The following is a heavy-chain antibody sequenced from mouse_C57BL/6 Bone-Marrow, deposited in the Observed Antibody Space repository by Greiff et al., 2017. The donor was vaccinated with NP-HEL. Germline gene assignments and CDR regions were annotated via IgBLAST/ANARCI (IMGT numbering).Heavy chain of an antibody. D-gene: IGHD1-1*01. J-gene: IGHJ2*01. V-gene: IGHV1-19*01. CDR3: ARRHYYGSSYEGFDY. Sequence: VHVKQSGPVLVKPGASVKMSCKASGYTFTDYYMNWVKQSHGKSLEWIGVINPYNGGTSYNQKFKGKATLTVDKSSSTAYMELNSLTSEDSAVYYCARRHYYGSSYEGFDYWGQGTTLTVSS. CDR2: INPYNGGT. CDR1: GYTFTDYY.